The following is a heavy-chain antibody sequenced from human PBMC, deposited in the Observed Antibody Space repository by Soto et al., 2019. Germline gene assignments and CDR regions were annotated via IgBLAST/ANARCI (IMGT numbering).Heavy chain of an antibody. CDR3: ATLQQLADYFDY. J-gene: IGHJ4*02. CDR2: FDPEDGET. CDR1: GSTLTELS. V-gene: IGHV1-24*01. D-gene: IGHD6-13*01. Sequence: ASVKVSCKVSGSTLTELSMHWVRQAPGKGLEWMGGFDPEDGETIYAQKFQGRVTMTEDTSTDTAYMELSSLRSEDTAVYYCATLQQLADYFDYWGQGTLVTVSS.